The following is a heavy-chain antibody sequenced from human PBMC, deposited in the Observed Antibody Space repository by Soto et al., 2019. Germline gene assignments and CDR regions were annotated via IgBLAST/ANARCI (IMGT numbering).Heavy chain of an antibody. CDR2: VYTGGST. D-gene: IGHD3-3*01. V-gene: IGHV4-61*02. J-gene: IGHJ6*02. CDR1: GGSVTNSSYY. Sequence: SETLSLTCTVSGGSVTNSSYYWNWIRQPAGKGLEWMGRVYTGGSTDNNPSLKSRVTMSIDTSKNQFYLKLTSVTAADTAVYYCARGLPFGDVWSGQYVSYGMDVWGQGTTVTVSS. CDR3: ARGLPFGDVWSGQYVSYGMDV.